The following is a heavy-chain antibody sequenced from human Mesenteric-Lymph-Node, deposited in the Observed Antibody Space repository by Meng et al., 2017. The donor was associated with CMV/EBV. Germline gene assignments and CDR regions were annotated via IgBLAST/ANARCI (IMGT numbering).Heavy chain of an antibody. D-gene: IGHD6-6*01. J-gene: IGHJ6*02. CDR2: IGSAGAT. CDR3: ARGKYSSSNSEDYYYGMDV. V-gene: IGHV3-13*01. CDR1: GFTFSKYD. Sequence: GEALKLSCAASGFTFSKYDMHWVRQATGKGLEWVSGIGSAGATYSAGSVKGRFSISRENAKNSLYLQMNSLRAGDTAIYYCARGKYSSSNSEDYYYGMDVWGQGTTVTVSS.